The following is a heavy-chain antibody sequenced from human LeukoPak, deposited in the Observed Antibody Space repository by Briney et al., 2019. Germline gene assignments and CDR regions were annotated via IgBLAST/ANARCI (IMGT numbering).Heavy chain of an antibody. CDR2: IIPILGIA. D-gene: IGHD5-18*01. CDR3: ASYLGIQLWLGFDY. CDR1: GGTFSSYT. Sequence: SVKVSCKASGGTFSSYTISWVRQAPGQGLEWMGRIIPILGIANYAQKFQGRVTITADKSTSTAYMELSSLRSEGTAVYYCASYLGIQLWLGFDYWGQGTLVTVSS. V-gene: IGHV1-69*02. J-gene: IGHJ4*02.